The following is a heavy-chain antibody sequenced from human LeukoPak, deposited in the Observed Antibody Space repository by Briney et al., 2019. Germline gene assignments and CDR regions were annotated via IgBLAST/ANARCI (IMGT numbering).Heavy chain of an antibody. CDR1: GGSISSYY. CDR2: IYHSGST. CDR3: ARGVVVPAAIDAFDI. V-gene: IGHV4-59*12. D-gene: IGHD2-2*01. Sequence: SETLSLTCTVSGGSISSYYWSWIRQPPGKGLEWIGYIYHSGSTYYNPSLKSRVTISVDRSKNQFSLKLSSVTAADTAVYYCARGVVVPAAIDAFDIWGQGTMVTVSS. J-gene: IGHJ3*02.